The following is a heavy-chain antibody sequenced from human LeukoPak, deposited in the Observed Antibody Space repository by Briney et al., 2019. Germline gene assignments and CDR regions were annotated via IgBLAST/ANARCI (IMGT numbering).Heavy chain of an antibody. CDR3: ARGTITTVTDS. J-gene: IGHJ4*02. CDR2: IYSGGDT. V-gene: IGHV3-66*01. D-gene: IGHD4-17*01. CDR1: GFTVSGNY. Sequence: GGSLRLSCAASGFTVSGNYMGWVRQAPGKGLEWVSVIYSGGDTYYADSVKGRFTISRDNSKNMIYLEMSSLKAEDTAVYYCARGTITTVTDSWGPGTLVTVSS.